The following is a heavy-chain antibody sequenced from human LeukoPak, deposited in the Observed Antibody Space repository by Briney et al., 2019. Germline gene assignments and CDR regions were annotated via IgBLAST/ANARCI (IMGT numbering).Heavy chain of an antibody. D-gene: IGHD3-16*01. CDR1: GGSISSYY. J-gene: IGHJ4*02. V-gene: IGHV4-59*01. CDR3: ARGGAYYIMGGSFDY. CDR2: IYYSGST. Sequence: SETLSLTCTVSGGSISSYYWSWIRQPPGKGLEWIGYIYYSGSTNYNPPLKSRVTISVDTSKNQFSLKLRSVTAADTAVYYCARGGAYYIMGGSFDYWGQGTLVTVSS.